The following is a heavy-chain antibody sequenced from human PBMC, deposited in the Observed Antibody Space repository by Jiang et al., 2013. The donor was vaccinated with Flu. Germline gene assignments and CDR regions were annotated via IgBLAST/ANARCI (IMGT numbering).Heavy chain of an antibody. CDR2: INTNTGNP. V-gene: IGHV7-4-1*02. CDR3: ARDTPYCSSTKCGFDP. Sequence: EWMGWINTNTGNPTYAQGLTGRFVFSLDTTVSTAYLQITSLKAEDTAVYYCARDTPYCSSTKCGFDPWGQGTLVIVSS. J-gene: IGHJ5*02. D-gene: IGHD2-2*01.